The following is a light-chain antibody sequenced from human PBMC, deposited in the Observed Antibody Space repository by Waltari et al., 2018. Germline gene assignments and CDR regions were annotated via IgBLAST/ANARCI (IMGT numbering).Light chain of an antibody. V-gene: IGLV2-14*03. J-gene: IGLJ2*01. CDR1: SSDIGASTY. CDR2: DVT. Sequence: QSTLTQPASVSGSPGQSITISCTGTSSDIGASTYVSWYQQHPDKAPKLMIYDVTYRPSGVSHRFSGSKSANTASLTISGLQPEDEADYYCASYTTITTLGDVIFGGGTKLTVL. CDR3: ASYTTITTLGDVI.